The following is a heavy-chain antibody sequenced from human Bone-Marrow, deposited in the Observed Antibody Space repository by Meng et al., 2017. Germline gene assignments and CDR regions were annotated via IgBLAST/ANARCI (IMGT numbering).Heavy chain of an antibody. Sequence: QVQLVQAGAEVKTPGAAVTGSCKASGYTFPAYLLHWVRRAPGQGLEWMGRINPKSGDTHYAQRFQGRVTMTGDTSISTAYMELSGLRSAATAMYYCARDEDISAAGKLFGDYWGQGTLVTVSS. CDR3: ARDEDISAAGKLFGDY. V-gene: IGHV1-2*06. J-gene: IGHJ4*02. CDR1: GYTFPAYL. D-gene: IGHD6-13*01. CDR2: INPKSGDT.